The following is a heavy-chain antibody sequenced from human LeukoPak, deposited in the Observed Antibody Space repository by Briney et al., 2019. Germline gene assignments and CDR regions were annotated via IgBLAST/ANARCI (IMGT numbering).Heavy chain of an antibody. CDR2: ISTSSSYI. CDR1: GFTFGSYN. J-gene: IGHJ1*01. D-gene: IGHD3-22*01. Sequence: GGSLRLSCAASGFTFGSYNMNWVRQAPGKGLEWVSSISTSSSYIYYADSVKGRFAISRDNAKKSLYLQMNSLRAGDTAVYYCARDGGDYYDSSGYPFHHWGQGTLVTVSS. V-gene: IGHV3-21*01. CDR3: ARDGGDYYDSSGYPFHH.